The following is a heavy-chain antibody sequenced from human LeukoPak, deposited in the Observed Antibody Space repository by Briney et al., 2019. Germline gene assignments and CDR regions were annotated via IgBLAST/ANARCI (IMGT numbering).Heavy chain of an antibody. CDR1: GYTFTSYD. CDR2: INPSGGST. V-gene: IGHV1-46*01. CDR3: ARAVSMYSSSSEGSGWFDP. J-gene: IGHJ5*02. D-gene: IGHD6-6*01. Sequence: ASVKVSCKASGYTFTSYDINWVRQAPGQGLEWMGIINPSGGSTSYAQKFQGRVTMTRDTSTSTVCMELSSLRSEDTAVYYCARAVSMYSSSSEGSGWFDPWGQGTLVTVSS.